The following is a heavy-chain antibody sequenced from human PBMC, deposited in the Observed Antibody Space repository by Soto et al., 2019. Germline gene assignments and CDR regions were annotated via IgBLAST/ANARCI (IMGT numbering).Heavy chain of an antibody. CDR1: GFIFFGYS. CDR3: VREDILGARSFDY. D-gene: IGHD1-26*01. J-gene: IGHJ4*02. Sequence: WGSLRLSCAASGFIFFGYSMNFFRHSPGKGLEWISYISSLSSPRYYAESVEGRFIISRDNAKNSLYLQMNSLRDEDTAVYFCVREDILGARSFDYWGQGTRVTVSS. V-gene: IGHV3-48*02. CDR2: ISSLSSPR.